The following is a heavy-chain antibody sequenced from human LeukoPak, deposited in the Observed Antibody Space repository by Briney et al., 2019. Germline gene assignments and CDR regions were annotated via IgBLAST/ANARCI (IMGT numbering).Heavy chain of an antibody. Sequence: PGGSLRLSCAASGFTFSNAWMSWVRQAPGKGLEWVGRIKSKTDGGTTDYAAPVKGRFTISRDDSKNTLYLQMNSLKTEDTAVYYCTTSKDILTGYYYFDYWGQGTLVTVSS. CDR3: TTSKDILTGYYYFDY. J-gene: IGHJ4*02. CDR1: GFTFSNAW. D-gene: IGHD3-9*01. V-gene: IGHV3-15*01. CDR2: IKSKTDGGTT.